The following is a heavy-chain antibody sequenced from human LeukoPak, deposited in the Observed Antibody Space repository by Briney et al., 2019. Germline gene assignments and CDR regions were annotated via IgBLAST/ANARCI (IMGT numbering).Heavy chain of an antibody. J-gene: IGHJ4*02. CDR2: MNPNSGNT. Sequence: GASVKVSCKASGYTFTSYDINWVRQATGQGLEWMGWMNPNSGNTGYAQKFQGRVTMTRNTSISTAYMELSSLRSEDTAVYYCARAYYDILTVYYPLDYWGQGTLVTVSS. CDR1: GYTFTSYD. D-gene: IGHD3-9*01. V-gene: IGHV1-8*01. CDR3: ARAYYDILTVYYPLDY.